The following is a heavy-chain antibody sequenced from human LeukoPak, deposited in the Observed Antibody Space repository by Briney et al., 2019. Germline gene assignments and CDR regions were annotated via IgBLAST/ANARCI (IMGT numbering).Heavy chain of an antibody. D-gene: IGHD3-10*01. CDR3: STVGPVWFGELFA. CDR1: GYTFTGYY. Sequence: ASVTVSCKASGYTFTGYYMHWVRQAPGQGLEWMGWINPNSGGTNYAHKFQGRVTMTGDPSISTAYVELSRLRSDDTAVYYCSTVGPVWFGELFAWGQGTLVTVSS. V-gene: IGHV1-2*02. CDR2: INPNSGGT. J-gene: IGHJ5*02.